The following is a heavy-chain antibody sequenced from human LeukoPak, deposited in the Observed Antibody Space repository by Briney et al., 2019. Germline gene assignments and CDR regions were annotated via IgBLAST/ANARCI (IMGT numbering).Heavy chain of an antibody. D-gene: IGHD1-26*01. J-gene: IGHJ4*02. V-gene: IGHV4-34*01. CDR1: GGSFSGYY. Sequence: SETLSLTCAVDGGSFSGYYWSWIRQPPGKGLEWIGEINHSGSNNYNPSLKSRVTISVDTSKNQFSLKLSYVDAADTGVYYCARVDYSGRYYYFDYWGQGTLVTVSS. CDR2: INHSGSN. CDR3: ARVDYSGRYYYFDY.